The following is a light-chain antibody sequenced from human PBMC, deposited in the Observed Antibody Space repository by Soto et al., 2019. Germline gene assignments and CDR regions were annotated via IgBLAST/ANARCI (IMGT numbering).Light chain of an antibody. V-gene: IGKV1-39*01. CDR2: AAS. Sequence: DIEMTQSPSSLSASVGDRVTITCRASQTIASHLNWYQRKPGEAPKLLIYAASSLQSGVPSRFSGTSSGTTFTLIISSLQPEDFATYSCQQSHTFPLTFGPGTRVEIK. CDR3: QQSHTFPLT. J-gene: IGKJ3*01. CDR1: QTIASH.